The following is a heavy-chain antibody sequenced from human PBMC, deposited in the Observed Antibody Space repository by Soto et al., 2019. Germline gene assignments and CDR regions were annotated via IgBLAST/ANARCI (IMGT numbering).Heavy chain of an antibody. D-gene: IGHD2-15*01. CDR2: ISYDGSNK. Sequence: QVQLVESGGGVVQPGRSLRLSCAASGFTFSSYAMHWVRQAPGKGLEWVAVISYDGSNKYYADSVKGRFTISRDNSKNTLYLHMNSLRAEDTAVYYCARDRYYARYCSGGSCYSFDYWGQGTLVTVSS. V-gene: IGHV3-30-3*01. CDR3: ARDRYYARYCSGGSCYSFDY. J-gene: IGHJ4*02. CDR1: GFTFSSYA.